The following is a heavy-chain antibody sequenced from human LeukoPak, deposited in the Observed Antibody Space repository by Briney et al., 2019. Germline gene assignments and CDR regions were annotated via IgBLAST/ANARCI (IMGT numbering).Heavy chain of an antibody. CDR1: GYTFSGYY. CDR2: IKPDSGNA. Sequence: ASVKVSCKASGYTFSGYYIHWVRQAPGQGLEWMGLIKPDSGNAKYPQKFQGRVTMTRDTSITTAYMELNRLTSDDTAVYYCVRDRPHNWFDPWGQGTLVTVSS. CDR3: VRDRPHNWFDP. J-gene: IGHJ5*02. V-gene: IGHV1-2*02.